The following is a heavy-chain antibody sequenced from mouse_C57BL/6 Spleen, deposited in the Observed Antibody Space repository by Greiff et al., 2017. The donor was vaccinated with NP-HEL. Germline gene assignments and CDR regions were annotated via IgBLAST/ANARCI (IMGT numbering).Heavy chain of an antibody. D-gene: IGHD2-3*01. CDR2: ISSGSSTN. J-gene: IGHJ3*01. V-gene: IGHV5-17*01. CDR3: ARQDGYQAWFAY. CDR1: GFTFSDYG. Sequence: EVKLVESGGGLVKPGGSLKLSCAASGFTFSDYGMHWVRQAPEQGLEWVAYISSGSSTNYYADTVKGRITISRDNTKNTLFLQMTSLRSEDTAMYYCARQDGYQAWFAYWGQGTLVTVSA.